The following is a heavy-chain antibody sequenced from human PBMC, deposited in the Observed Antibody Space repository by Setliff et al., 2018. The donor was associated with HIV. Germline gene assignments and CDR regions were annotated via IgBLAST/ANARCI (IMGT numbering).Heavy chain of an antibody. V-gene: IGHV4-38-2*02. CDR2: VYQSGRT. J-gene: IGHJ2*01. Sequence: SETLSLTCTVSGYSVNSDYLWCWIRQPPGKGLEWIGSVYQSGRTFYNPSLSGRVTVSIATSKNQFSLKLTSVTAADTAVYYCARSALYGDNFRIFWYFDVWGRGTLVTVSS. CDR3: ARSALYGDNFRIFWYFDV. CDR1: GYSVNSDYL. D-gene: IGHD4-17*01.